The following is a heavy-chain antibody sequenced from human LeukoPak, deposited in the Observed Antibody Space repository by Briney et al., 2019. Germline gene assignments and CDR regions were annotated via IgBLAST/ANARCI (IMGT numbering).Heavy chain of an antibody. CDR3: ASGYSYAPLEH. CDR1: GGSFSGYY. CDR2: INHSGST. V-gene: IGHV4-34*01. D-gene: IGHD5-18*01. Sequence: SETLSLTCAVYGGSFSGYYWNWIRQPPAKGLEWIGEINHSGSTNYNPSLKSRVTISVDTSKNQFSLKLSSVTAADTAVYYCASGYSYAPLEHWGQGTLVTVSS. J-gene: IGHJ5*02.